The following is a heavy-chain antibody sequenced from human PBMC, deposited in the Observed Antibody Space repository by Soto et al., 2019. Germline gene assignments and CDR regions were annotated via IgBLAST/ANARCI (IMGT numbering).Heavy chain of an antibody. CDR2: IYYSGST. Sequence: QVQLQESGPGLVKPSQTLSLTCTVSGGSISSGGYYWSWIRQHPGKGLEWIGYIYYSGSTYYNPSLKSRVTIAVDTTXNQVSLQLSSVTAADTAVYYCARAGGIVGATAADYWGQGTLVTVAS. CDR3: ARAGGIVGATAADY. CDR1: GGSISSGGYY. V-gene: IGHV4-31*03. J-gene: IGHJ4*02. D-gene: IGHD1-26*01.